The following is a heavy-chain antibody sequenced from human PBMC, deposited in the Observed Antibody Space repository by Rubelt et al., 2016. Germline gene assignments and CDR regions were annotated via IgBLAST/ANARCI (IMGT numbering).Heavy chain of an antibody. J-gene: IGHJ4*02. CDR3: ASIPIASACFDS. D-gene: IGHD6-13*01. V-gene: IGHV4-39*01. CDR2: IYYTGNT. CDR1: GGSISTSSYY. Sequence: QLQMQESGPGLVKPSGTLSLTCIVSGGSISTSSYYWGWIRQPPGKGLERIGSIYYTGNTFYRQSLKSRVTISLDTSKNQFPLNQYSVTAADTSVYYCASIPIASACFDSWGQGTLVTVSS.